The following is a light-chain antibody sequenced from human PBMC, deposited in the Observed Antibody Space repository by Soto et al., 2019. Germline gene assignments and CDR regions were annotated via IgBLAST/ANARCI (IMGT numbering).Light chain of an antibody. V-gene: IGKV3-20*01. CDR2: GAS. CDR1: QSVGSR. J-gene: IGKJ5*01. CDR3: QQYVTSAIT. Sequence: DIVLTQSPGTLSLSPGERATLSCRASQSVGSRLAWYQQTPGQAPRLHISGASSRAAGIPDRFSGSGSGTDYTLTISRLEPEDLALYYCQQYVTSAITFGQGTRLEIK.